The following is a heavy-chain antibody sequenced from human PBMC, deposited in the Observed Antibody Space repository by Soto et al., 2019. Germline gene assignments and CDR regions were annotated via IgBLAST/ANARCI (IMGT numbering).Heavy chain of an antibody. Sequence: SVKVSCKASGGTFSSYAISWVRQAPGQGLEWMGGIIPIFGTANYAQKFQGRVTITADKSTSTAYMELSSLRSEDTAVYYCASEWLRNYYFDYWGQGTLVTAPQ. CDR1: GGTFSSYA. CDR3: ASEWLRNYYFDY. V-gene: IGHV1-69*06. J-gene: IGHJ4*02. CDR2: IIPIFGTA. D-gene: IGHD5-12*01.